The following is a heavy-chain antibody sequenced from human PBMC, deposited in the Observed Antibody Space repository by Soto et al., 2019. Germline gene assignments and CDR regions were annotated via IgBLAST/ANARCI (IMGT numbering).Heavy chain of an antibody. D-gene: IGHD3-16*01. CDR2: ISGSGGST. Sequence: EMLLLECGGDLGQPGGSLRLSCAASGFTFTNYAMSWVRQAPGKGLEWVSAISGSGGSTFYAGSVKGRFTISRDNSQNTLFLQMNSLRVEDTAVYFCTKGGMTLDDFLDYWGQGTLVTVSS. V-gene: IGHV3-23*01. CDR3: TKGGMTLDDFLDY. J-gene: IGHJ4*02. CDR1: GFTFTNYA.